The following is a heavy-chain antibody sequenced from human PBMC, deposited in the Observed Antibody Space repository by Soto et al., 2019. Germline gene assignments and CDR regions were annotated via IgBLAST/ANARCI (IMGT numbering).Heavy chain of an antibody. Sequence: GESLKISCKGSGYSFTSYWISWVRQMPGKGLEWMGRIDPSDSYTSYSPSFQGHVTISADKSISTAYLQWSSLKASDTAMYYCASPGIASQDRNYYYGMDVWGQGTTVTVSS. J-gene: IGHJ6*02. CDR3: ASPGIASQDRNYYYGMDV. CDR2: IDPSDSYT. D-gene: IGHD6-13*01. V-gene: IGHV5-10-1*01. CDR1: GYSFTSYW.